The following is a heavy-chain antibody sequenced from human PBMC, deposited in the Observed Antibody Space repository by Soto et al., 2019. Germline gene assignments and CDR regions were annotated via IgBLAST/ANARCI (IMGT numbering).Heavy chain of an antibody. CDR1: GFTFSSYA. D-gene: IGHD3-22*01. CDR3: AKNPTYDTSGYYYEYFDY. Sequence: GSLRLSCAASGFTFSSYAMHWVRQAPGKGLEWVAVISYDGSNKYYADSVKGRFTISRDNSKNTLYLQMNSLRAEDTAVYYCAKNPTYDTSGYYYEYFDYWGQGTLVTVSS. V-gene: IGHV3-30-3*02. CDR2: ISYDGSNK. J-gene: IGHJ4*02.